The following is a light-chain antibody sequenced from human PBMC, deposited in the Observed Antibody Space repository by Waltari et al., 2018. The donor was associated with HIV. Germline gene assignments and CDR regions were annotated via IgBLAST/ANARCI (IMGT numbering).Light chain of an antibody. CDR2: SST. CDR1: TGPVGRGHY. Sequence: QTVVTQEPSMTVSPGGTVTLTCNSATGPVGRGHYVNWFQQKPGQPPRPLIYSSTRKHPLPPERFSASLVGDRAALTLSNVWPEDQADYYCMLFFRTSYLFGGGTRVTVL. J-gene: IGLJ2*01. V-gene: IGLV7-43*01. CDR3: MLFFRTSYL.